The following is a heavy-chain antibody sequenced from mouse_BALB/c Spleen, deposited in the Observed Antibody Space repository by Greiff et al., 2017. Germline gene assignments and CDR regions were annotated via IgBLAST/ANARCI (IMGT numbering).Heavy chain of an antibody. CDR3: ARSSCNRYDDLPACLAY. Sequence: VQLQQPGAELVKPGASVKLSCTASGYTFTSYWMHWVKQRPGQGLEWIGEINPSNGRTNYNAKFKSKATLTVDKSSSTAYMQLSSLTSEDSAVYYWARSSCNRYDDLPACLAYGGQGTRVTVSA. CDR2: INPSNGRT. J-gene: IGHJ3*01. D-gene: IGHD2-14*01. V-gene: IGHV1S81*02. CDR1: GYTFTSYW.